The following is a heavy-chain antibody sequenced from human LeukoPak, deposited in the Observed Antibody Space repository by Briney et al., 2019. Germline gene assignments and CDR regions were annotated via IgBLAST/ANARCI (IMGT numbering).Heavy chain of an antibody. D-gene: IGHD3-3*01. J-gene: IGHJ4*02. Sequence: PSETLSLTCTVSGGSMSSYYWSWTRQPPGKGLEWIGYIYYSGSTKYNPSLKSRVTISVDTSKNQFSLKLSSVTAADTAVYYCARRRGDFWSDYYAFDYWGQGTLVTISS. V-gene: IGHV4-59*08. CDR3: ARRRGDFWSDYYAFDY. CDR2: IYYSGST. CDR1: GGSMSSYY.